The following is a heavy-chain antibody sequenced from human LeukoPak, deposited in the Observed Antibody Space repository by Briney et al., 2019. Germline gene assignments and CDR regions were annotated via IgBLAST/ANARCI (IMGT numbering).Heavy chain of an antibody. J-gene: IGHJ3*02. D-gene: IGHD3-10*01. V-gene: IGHV3-53*01. CDR1: GFTVSSNY. CDR3: ARDAALNYYGSGSYYAFDI. CDR2: IYSGGST. Sequence: GGSLRLSCAASGFTVSSNYMSWVRQAPGKGLEWVSVIYSGGSTYYADSVKGRFTISRDNSKNTLYLQMNSLRAEDTAVYYCARDAALNYYGSGSYYAFDIWGQGTMVTVSS.